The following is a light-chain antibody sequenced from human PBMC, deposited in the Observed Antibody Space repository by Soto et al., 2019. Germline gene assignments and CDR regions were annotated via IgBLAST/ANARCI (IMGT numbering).Light chain of an antibody. CDR3: QQYNNWPSWT. Sequence: EIVITQSPATLSVSPGERATLSCRASQSVSSNLAWYQQKPGQAPRLLIYGASTRATGIPARFSGSGSGTEFTLTISXLQSEDFAVYYCQQYNNWPSWTFGQGTKVDIK. CDR1: QSVSSN. V-gene: IGKV3-15*01. J-gene: IGKJ1*01. CDR2: GAS.